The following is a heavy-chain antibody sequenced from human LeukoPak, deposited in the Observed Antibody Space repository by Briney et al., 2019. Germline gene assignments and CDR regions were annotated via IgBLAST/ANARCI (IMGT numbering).Heavy chain of an antibody. CDR1: GGTFSRYA. CDR2: IIPIFGTA. Sequence: SVKVSCKASGGTFSRYAISWVRQAPGQGLEWMGGIIPIFGTANYAQKFQGRVTITADESTSTAYMELSSLRSEDTAVYYCASGFNWNMLRTLVYYNYGMDVWGQGTTVTVSS. J-gene: IGHJ6*02. D-gene: IGHD1-1*01. V-gene: IGHV1-69*13. CDR3: ASGFNWNMLRTLVYYNYGMDV.